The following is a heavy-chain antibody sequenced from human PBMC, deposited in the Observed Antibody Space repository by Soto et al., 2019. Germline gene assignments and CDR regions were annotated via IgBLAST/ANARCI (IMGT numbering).Heavy chain of an antibody. CDR3: ARVGSASLMVVVIADH. CDR2: IRSKGYGGTT. Sequence: GGSLRLSCTTSGFTFGDYAMSWFRQAPGKGLEWVGFIRSKGYGGTTQYAASVKGRFTISRDDSESIAYLQMDSLKTEDTALYYCARVGSASLMVVVIADHWGQGTQVTVSS. CDR1: GFTFGDYA. V-gene: IGHV3-49*03. J-gene: IGHJ4*02. D-gene: IGHD3-22*01.